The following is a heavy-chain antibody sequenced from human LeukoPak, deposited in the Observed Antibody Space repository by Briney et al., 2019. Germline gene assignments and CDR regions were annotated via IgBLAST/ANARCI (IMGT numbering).Heavy chain of an antibody. CDR2: IYYSGST. Sequence: SETLSLTCTVSGGSISSYYWSWIRQPPGKGLEWIGYIYYSGSTNYNPSLKSRVTISVDTSKNQFSLKLSSVTAADTAVYYCARGSWSSNDYWGQGTLATVSS. V-gene: IGHV4-59*01. CDR1: GGSISSYY. CDR3: ARGSWSSNDY. J-gene: IGHJ4*02. D-gene: IGHD6-13*01.